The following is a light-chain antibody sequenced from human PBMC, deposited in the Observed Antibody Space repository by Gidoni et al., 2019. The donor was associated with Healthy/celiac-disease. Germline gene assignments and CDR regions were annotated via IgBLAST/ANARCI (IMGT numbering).Light chain of an antibody. CDR2: DAS. J-gene: IGKJ1*01. CDR1: QSFSSY. Sequence: EIVLTQSPATLSLSPGERATLSCRASQSFSSYLAWYQQKPGQAPRLLIYDASNRATGIPARFSGSESGTDFTLTISSLEPEDFAVYYCQQRSNWPTFGQGTKVEIK. V-gene: IGKV3-11*01. CDR3: QQRSNWPT.